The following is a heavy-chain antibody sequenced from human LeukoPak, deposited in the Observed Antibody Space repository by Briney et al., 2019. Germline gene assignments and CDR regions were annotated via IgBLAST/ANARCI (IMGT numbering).Heavy chain of an antibody. D-gene: IGHD6-13*01. CDR2: INHSGST. V-gene: IGHV4-34*01. CDR3: ARRGIAAADYYYYYVDV. CDR1: GGSFSGYY. Sequence: SETLSLTCAVYGGSFSGYYWSWIRQPPGKGLEWIGEINHSGSTNYNPSLKSRVTISVDTSKNQFSLKLSSVTAADTAVYYCARRGIAAADYYYYYVDVWGKGITVTVSS. J-gene: IGHJ6*03.